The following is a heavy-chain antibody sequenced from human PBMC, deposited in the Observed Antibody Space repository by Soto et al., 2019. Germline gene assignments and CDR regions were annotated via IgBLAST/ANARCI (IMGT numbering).Heavy chain of an antibody. J-gene: IGHJ4*02. CDR2: IIPIFGTA. Sequence: QVQVVQSGAEVKKPGSSVKVSCKASGGTFSSYAISWVRQAPGQGLEWMGGIIPIFGTANYAQKFQGRVTITADESTSTAYMELSSLRSEDTAVYYCATLRVRGSYGFGVSLRSPDYWGQGTLVTVSS. CDR1: GGTFSSYA. CDR3: ATLRVRGSYGFGVSLRSPDY. D-gene: IGHD5-18*01. V-gene: IGHV1-69*01.